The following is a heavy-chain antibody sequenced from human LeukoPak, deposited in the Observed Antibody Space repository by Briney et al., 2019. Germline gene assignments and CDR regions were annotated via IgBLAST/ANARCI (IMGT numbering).Heavy chain of an antibody. J-gene: IGHJ5*02. CDR1: GGSFSGYY. D-gene: IGHD2-2*01. V-gene: IGHV4-34*01. Sequence: SETLSLTCAVYGGSFSGYYWSWIRQPPGKGLEWIGEINHSGSTNYNPSLKSRVTISVDTSKNQFSLKLSSVTAADTAVYYCARRGGVVPAAKLCWFDPWGQGTLVTVSS. CDR3: ARRGGVVPAAKLCWFDP. CDR2: INHSGST.